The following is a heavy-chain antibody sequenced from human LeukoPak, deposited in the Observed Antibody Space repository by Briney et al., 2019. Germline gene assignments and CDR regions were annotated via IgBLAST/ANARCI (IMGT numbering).Heavy chain of an antibody. D-gene: IGHD6-19*01. CDR1: GFSVDTHGLA. CDR2: IYWDDDK. CDR3: AQRSSKLAGPRFAF. J-gene: IGHJ4*02. V-gene: IGHV2-5*02. Sequence: SGPTLVNPTQTLTLTCTVSGFSVDTHGLAVGWIRQPPGKALEWLALIYWDDDKRYSPSLKSRLTITKDTSRNQVVLTMTNMDPADTGTYYCAQRSSKLAGPRFAFWGQGTLVTVSS.